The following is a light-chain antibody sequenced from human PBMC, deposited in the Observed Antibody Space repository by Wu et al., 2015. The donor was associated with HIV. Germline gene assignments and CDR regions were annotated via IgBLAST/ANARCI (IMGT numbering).Light chain of an antibody. CDR1: QDISTY. V-gene: IGKV1-13*02. Sequence: IQLTQSPSSLSASIGDRVNITCRASQDISTYLAWYQQTPGKAPRVLIYDASTLQSGVSSRFSGSGSGADFTLTISGLQREDFAVYFCQQLNSFPLTFGQGSRLEI. CDR3: QQLNSFPLT. CDR2: DAS. J-gene: IGKJ5*01.